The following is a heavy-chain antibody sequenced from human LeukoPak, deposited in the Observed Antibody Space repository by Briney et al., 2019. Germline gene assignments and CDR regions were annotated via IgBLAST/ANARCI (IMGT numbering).Heavy chain of an antibody. CDR2: ISSSSSYI. CDR3: ARDPGATTGY. J-gene: IGHJ4*02. CDR1: GFTFSSYS. D-gene: IGHD1-26*01. Sequence: GGSLRLSCVASGFTFSSYSMNWVRQAPGKGLEWVSSISSSSSYIYYADSVKGRFTISRDNAKNSLYLQMNSLRAEDTAVYYCARDPGATTGYWGQGTLVTVSS. V-gene: IGHV3-21*01.